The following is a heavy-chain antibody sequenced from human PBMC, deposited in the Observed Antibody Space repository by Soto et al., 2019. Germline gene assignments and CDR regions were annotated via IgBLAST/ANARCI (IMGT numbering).Heavy chain of an antibody. CDR2: IGGRGNSA. Sequence: QSGGSLRLSCAASGFTFTSYAMNWVRQAPGKGLEWVSVIGGRGNSAYYADSVQGRFTVSRDNSKNTLSLQMSSLTADDTAIYYCVREGRGSFDFWGRGTMVTVSS. J-gene: IGHJ3*01. CDR3: VREGRGSFDF. V-gene: IGHV3-23*01. D-gene: IGHD5-12*01. CDR1: GFTFTSYA.